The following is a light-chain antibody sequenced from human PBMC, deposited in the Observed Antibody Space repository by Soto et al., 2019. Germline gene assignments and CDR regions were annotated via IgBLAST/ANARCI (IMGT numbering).Light chain of an antibody. Sequence: EIVMTQSPATLSVSPGERATLSCRASQSVNSNLAWYQQKPGQAPRLLIYGASTRATGIPARSSGSGSGTEFTLTISSLQSEDFAVYYCQQYNNWPPWTFGQGTKVEIK. CDR1: QSVNSN. V-gene: IGKV3-15*01. J-gene: IGKJ1*01. CDR3: QQYNNWPPWT. CDR2: GAS.